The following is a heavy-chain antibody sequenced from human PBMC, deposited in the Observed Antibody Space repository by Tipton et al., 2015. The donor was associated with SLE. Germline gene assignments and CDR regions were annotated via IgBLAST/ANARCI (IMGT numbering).Heavy chain of an antibody. Sequence: TLSLTCTVSGVSISSSRYYSTWSWIRQSAGKGLEWIGRISSTGSTNYNPSLKSRVTMSVDTSKNQFSLRVTSVTAADSAIYYCARQRNWNRRGAFDVWGQGTMVTVSS. D-gene: IGHD1-1*01. V-gene: IGHV4-61*02. CDR1: GVSISSSRYYST. CDR2: ISSTGST. J-gene: IGHJ3*01. CDR3: ARQRNWNRRGAFDV.